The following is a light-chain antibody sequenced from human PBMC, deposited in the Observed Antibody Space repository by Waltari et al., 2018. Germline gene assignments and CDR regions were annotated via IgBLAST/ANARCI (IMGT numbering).Light chain of an antibody. Sequence: EIVMTQSPATLSVSPGERAALSCRASQTINSHLAWYQLKPGQAPRLLMLRASTRAPGIPARFSGSGSETEFTLTISSLQSEDFAVYSCQQYNNWPITFGQGTRLEIK. V-gene: IGKV3-15*01. CDR3: QQYNNWPIT. J-gene: IGKJ5*01. CDR2: RAS. CDR1: QTINSH.